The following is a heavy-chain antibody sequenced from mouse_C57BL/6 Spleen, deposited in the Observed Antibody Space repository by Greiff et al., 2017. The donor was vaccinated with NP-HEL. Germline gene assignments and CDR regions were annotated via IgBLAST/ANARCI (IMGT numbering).Heavy chain of an antibody. Sequence: VKLMESGAELVRPGTSVKMSCKASGYTFTNYWIGWAKQRPGHGLEWIGDIYPGGGYTNYNEKFKGKATLTADKSSSTAYMQFSSLTSEDSAIYYCASGGYYYCSSHYFDYWGQGTTLTVSS. D-gene: IGHD1-1*01. CDR1: GYTFTNYW. CDR2: IYPGGGYT. V-gene: IGHV1-63*01. J-gene: IGHJ2*01. CDR3: ASGGYYYCSSHYFDY.